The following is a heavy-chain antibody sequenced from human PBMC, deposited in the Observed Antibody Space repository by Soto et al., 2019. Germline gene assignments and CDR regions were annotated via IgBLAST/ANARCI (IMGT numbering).Heavy chain of an antibody. V-gene: IGHV1-46*01. CDR3: ARPEGYGSGSYYFDS. CDR1: GYPFTTYH. CDR2: VYVTGTGT. D-gene: IGHD3-10*01. Sequence: ASVKVSCKASGYPFTTYHLHWVRQAPGQGLEWMGIVYVTGTGTRSAQKFQGRLTMTRDRSTSTVYMELSSLRSEDTAVYYCARPEGYGSGSYYFDSWGQGTLVIVSS. J-gene: IGHJ4*02.